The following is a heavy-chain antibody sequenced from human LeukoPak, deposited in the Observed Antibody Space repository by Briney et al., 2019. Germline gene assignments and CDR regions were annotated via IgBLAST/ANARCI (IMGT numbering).Heavy chain of an antibody. CDR1: GDSITIYY. CDR2: IYYSGST. J-gene: IGHJ3*02. Sequence: PSETLSLTCTVSGDSITIYYWSWIRQPPGKGLEWIGYIYYSGSTNYNPSLKSRVTISVDTSKNQFSLKLSSVTAADTAVYYCARVYGSGYDFRGAFDIWGQGTMVTVSS. CDR3: ARVYGSGYDFRGAFDI. V-gene: IGHV4-59*13. D-gene: IGHD5-12*01.